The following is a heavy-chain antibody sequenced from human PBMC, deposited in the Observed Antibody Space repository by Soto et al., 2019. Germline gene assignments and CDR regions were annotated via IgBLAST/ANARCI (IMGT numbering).Heavy chain of an antibody. CDR1: GGTFSSYT. CDR2: IIPILGIA. Sequence: QVQLVQSGAEVKKPGSSVKVSCKASGGTFSSYTISWVRQAPGQGLEWMGRIIPILGIANYAQKFQGRVTITADKSTSTAYMELRSLRSEDTAVYYFARERGDGGENYWGQGTLVTVSS. V-gene: IGHV1-69*08. D-gene: IGHD2-21*02. J-gene: IGHJ4*02. CDR3: ARERGDGGENY.